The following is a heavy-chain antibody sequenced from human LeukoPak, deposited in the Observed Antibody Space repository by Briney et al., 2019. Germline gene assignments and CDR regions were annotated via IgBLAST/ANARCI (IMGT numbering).Heavy chain of an antibody. CDR3: ARAGSHYYGSGSGFYFDY. D-gene: IGHD3-10*01. CDR2: IRSSSSTI. CDR1: GFSFSSCS. J-gene: IGHJ4*02. V-gene: IGHV3-48*02. Sequence: PGGSLRLSCAASGFSFSSCSMNWVREAPGKGLVWVSFIRSSSSTIYYADSVKGRFTISRDNAKNSLYLQMNSLRDEDTAVYYCARAGSHYYGSGSGFYFDYWGQGTLVTVSS.